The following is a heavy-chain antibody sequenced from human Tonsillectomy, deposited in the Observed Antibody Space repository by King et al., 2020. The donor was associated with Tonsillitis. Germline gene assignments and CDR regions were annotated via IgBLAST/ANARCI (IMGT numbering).Heavy chain of an antibody. Sequence: QLVQSGAEVKKPGESLKISCKGSGYSFIYYWIGWVRQMPGKGLEWMGIIYANDSDTRYSPSFQGQVTISVDKSISTAYLQWSSLKASDTAMYYCSSVDYDSSGYWGRFFDYWAQGTLVTVSS. V-gene: IGHV5-51*01. CDR1: GYSFIYYW. CDR3: SSVDYDSSGYWGRFFDY. J-gene: IGHJ4*02. CDR2: IYANDSDT. D-gene: IGHD3-22*01.